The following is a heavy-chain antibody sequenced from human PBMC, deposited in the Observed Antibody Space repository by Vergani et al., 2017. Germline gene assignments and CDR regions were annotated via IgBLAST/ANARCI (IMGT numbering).Heavy chain of an antibody. CDR3: ARDLNLASDLDY. CDR1: GYTFTSYY. Sequence: QVQLVQSGAEVKKPGASVKVSCKASGYTFTSYYMHWVRQAPGQGLERMGIINPSGGSTSYAKKFQGRVTMTRETSTSTVYMELSSLRSEDTAVYYCARDLNLASDLDYWGQGTLVTVSS. D-gene: IGHD2-15*01. J-gene: IGHJ4*02. V-gene: IGHV1-46*01. CDR2: INPSGGST.